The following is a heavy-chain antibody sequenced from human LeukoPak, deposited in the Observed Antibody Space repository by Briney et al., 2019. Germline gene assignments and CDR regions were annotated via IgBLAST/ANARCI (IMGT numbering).Heavy chain of an antibody. Sequence: GGSLRLSCAASGFTVSSSYMSWVRQAPGKGLEWVSVIYSGGSTYYADSVKGRFTISRDNSKNTLYLQMNSLRAEDTAVYYCARAPGVNYYYYMDVWGKGTTVTVSS. D-gene: IGHD2-8*01. J-gene: IGHJ6*03. CDR3: ARAPGVNYYYYMDV. V-gene: IGHV3-53*01. CDR2: IYSGGST. CDR1: GFTVSSSY.